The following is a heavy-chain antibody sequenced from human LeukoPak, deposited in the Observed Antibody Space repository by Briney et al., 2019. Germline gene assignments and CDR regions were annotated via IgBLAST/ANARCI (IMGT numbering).Heavy chain of an antibody. CDR3: ARVKLGGSYGDY. Sequence: GGSLRLSCAASGFTFSSYWMHWVRQAPGKGLVWVSRINSDGSSTSYADSVKGRFTISRGNAKNTLYLQMNSLRAEDTAVYYCARVKLGGSYGDYWGQGTLVTVSS. J-gene: IGHJ4*02. CDR2: INSDGSST. CDR1: GFTFSSYW. D-gene: IGHD1-26*01. V-gene: IGHV3-74*01.